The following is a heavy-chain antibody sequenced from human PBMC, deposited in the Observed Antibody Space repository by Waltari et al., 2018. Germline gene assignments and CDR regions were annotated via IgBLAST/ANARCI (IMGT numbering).Heavy chain of an antibody. Sequence: QVQLQESGPGLVKPSETLSLTCTVSGGSISSYYWSWIRQPPGKGLEWLGYIYYSGSTNYNPSLKSRVTISVDTSKNQFSLKLSAVTAADTAVYYCARQYSYGYTGNFDYWGQGTLVTVSS. CDR1: GGSISSYY. J-gene: IGHJ4*02. D-gene: IGHD5-18*01. CDR2: IYYSGST. V-gene: IGHV4-59*08. CDR3: ARQYSYGYTGNFDY.